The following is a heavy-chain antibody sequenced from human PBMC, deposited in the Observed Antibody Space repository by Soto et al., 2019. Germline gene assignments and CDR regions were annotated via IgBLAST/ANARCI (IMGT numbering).Heavy chain of an antibody. J-gene: IGHJ5*02. Sequence: TSETPSLTCAVHCGSVHGYYWNWIRQPPGEGLEWIGEINPTGGTHYNPSLKSRVTMSVDTSKNPFSLRLSSVTAADTAIFYCATRITVFGLLIPPFDPWGQGTQVTVSS. CDR3: ATRITVFGLLIPPFDP. D-gene: IGHD3-3*01. V-gene: IGHV4-34*01. CDR2: INPTGGT. CDR1: CGSVHGYY.